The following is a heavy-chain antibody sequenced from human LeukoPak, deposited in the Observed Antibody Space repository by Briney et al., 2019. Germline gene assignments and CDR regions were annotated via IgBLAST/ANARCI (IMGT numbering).Heavy chain of an antibody. CDR2: IYYSGST. Sequence: SETLSLTCTVSGGSISSSSYYWGWIRQPPGKGLEWIGSIYYSGSTYYNLSLKSRVTISVDTSKNQSSLKLSSVTAADTAVYYCARDEEGVYCSSTSCYLPGYFSGWGQGTLVTVSS. J-gene: IGHJ4*02. V-gene: IGHV4-39*07. CDR3: ARDEEGVYCSSTSCYLPGYFSG. D-gene: IGHD2-2*01. CDR1: GGSISSSSYY.